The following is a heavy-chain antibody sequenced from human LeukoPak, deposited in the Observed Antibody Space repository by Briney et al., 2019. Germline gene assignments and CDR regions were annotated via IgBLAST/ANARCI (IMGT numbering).Heavy chain of an antibody. Sequence: HPGGSLRLSCAASGFTVITNDMTWVRQAPGKGLEWVSVLYSDSNTKYADSVQGRFTISRDNSKNTLYLEMNSLSPDDTAVYYCARGVEPLAANTMAYWGQGTLVTVPS. CDR1: GFTVITND. D-gene: IGHD1-14*01. CDR2: LYSDSNT. V-gene: IGHV3-53*01. CDR3: ARGVEPLAANTMAY. J-gene: IGHJ4*02.